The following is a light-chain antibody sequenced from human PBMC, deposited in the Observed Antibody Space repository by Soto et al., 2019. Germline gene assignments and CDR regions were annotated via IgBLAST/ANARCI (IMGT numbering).Light chain of an antibody. CDR3: QQYGTSALT. CDR1: QSVSSSY. CDR2: GTS. V-gene: IGKV3-20*01. J-gene: IGKJ4*01. Sequence: SVLTQSPGTLSLSPGERATLSCRASQSVSSSYLVWYQQRPGQPPRLLIYGTSTRAAGISDRFSGSGSGTDFTLTIYRLEPGDSAAYYCQQYGTSALTFGGGTKV.